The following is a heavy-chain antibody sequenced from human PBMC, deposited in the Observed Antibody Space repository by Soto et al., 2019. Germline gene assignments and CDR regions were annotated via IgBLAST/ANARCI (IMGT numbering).Heavy chain of an antibody. Sequence: ASVKVSCKASGYTFTGYYMHWVRQAPGQGLEWMGWINPNSGGTNYAQKFQGRVTMTRDTSISTAYMELSRLRSDDTAVYYCARVYFEAGGRRYFDYWGQGTLVTVSS. CDR1: GYTFTGYY. J-gene: IGHJ4*02. CDR3: ARVYFEAGGRRYFDY. CDR2: INPNSGGT. V-gene: IGHV1-2*02. D-gene: IGHD6-13*01.